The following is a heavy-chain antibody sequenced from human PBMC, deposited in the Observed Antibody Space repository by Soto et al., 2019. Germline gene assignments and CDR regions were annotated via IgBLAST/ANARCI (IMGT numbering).Heavy chain of an antibody. D-gene: IGHD6-25*01. V-gene: IGHV1-3*05. J-gene: IGHJ4*02. CDR1: GYTFSSYT. CDR3: ARGSGRVAATPGACDS. CDR2: INAGNGNT. Sequence: QVHLVQSGAEEKKPGASVKVSCKASGYTFSSYTIHWVRQAPGQRLEWLGWINAGNGNTKYLQSFQGRVTITRDTSASTAYMDLSGLRSEDTAMYSCARGSGRVAATPGACDSWGQGTLVTVSS.